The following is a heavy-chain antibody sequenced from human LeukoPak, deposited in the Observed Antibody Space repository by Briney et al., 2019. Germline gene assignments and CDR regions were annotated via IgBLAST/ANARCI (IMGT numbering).Heavy chain of an antibody. D-gene: IGHD6-19*01. V-gene: IGHV3-15*01. CDR1: GFTFSNAW. Sequence: GGSLRLSCAASGFTFSNAWMSWVRQAPGKGLEWVGRIKSKTDGGTTDYAAPVKGRFTISRDDSKNTLYLQMNSLKTEDTAVYYCTTGKGIAVAGTNFDYWGQGTLVTVSS. CDR2: IKSKTDGGTT. J-gene: IGHJ4*02. CDR3: TTGKGIAVAGTNFDY.